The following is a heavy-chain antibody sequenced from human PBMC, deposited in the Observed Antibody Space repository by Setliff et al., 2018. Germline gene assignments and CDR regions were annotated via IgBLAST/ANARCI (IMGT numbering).Heavy chain of an antibody. CDR2: IGAYTGNT. J-gene: IGHJ5*01. V-gene: IGHV1-18*04. D-gene: IGHD2-8*01. Sequence: RASVTVSCKATGYTLSRHYMHRARQAPGQGLEWMGWIGAYTGNTNYAQKFQGRVTMTTYTSTSTGYMELRSLRPDDTAVYYCARLVRFCTRTACQTDAGDESWGQGTLVTVSS. CDR3: ARLVRFCTRTACQTDAGDES. CDR1: GYTLSRHY.